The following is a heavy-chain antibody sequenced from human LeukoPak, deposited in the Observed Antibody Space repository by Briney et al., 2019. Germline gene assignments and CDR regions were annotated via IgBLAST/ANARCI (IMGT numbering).Heavy chain of an antibody. D-gene: IGHD1-26*01. CDR1: GFTFSNYW. J-gene: IGHJ4*02. CDR2: INSDGSST. Sequence: GGSLRLSCAASGFTFSNYWMHWVRQAPGKGLVWVSRINSDGSSTTYADSVKGRFTISRDNAKNTLYVQMNSLRAEDTAVYYCGRCGRSGSLYCFDCWGQGTLVTVSS. V-gene: IGHV3-74*01. CDR3: GRCGRSGSLYCFDC.